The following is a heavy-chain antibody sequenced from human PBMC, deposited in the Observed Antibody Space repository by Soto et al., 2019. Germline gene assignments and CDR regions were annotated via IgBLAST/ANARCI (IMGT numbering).Heavy chain of an antibody. J-gene: IGHJ4*02. Sequence: PLRHWYAAAGVTFSGYGMNRVRQAPGKGLEWVAVIWYDGKNKYYGDSVKGRFTISRDNSKNTLYLQMNSLRAEDTAVYYCARDGNGGNAYPDFDYWGQGTPVTVSS. CDR3: ARDGNGGNAYPDFDY. D-gene: IGHD5-12*01. CDR1: GVTFSGYG. CDR2: IWYDGKNK. V-gene: IGHV3-33*08.